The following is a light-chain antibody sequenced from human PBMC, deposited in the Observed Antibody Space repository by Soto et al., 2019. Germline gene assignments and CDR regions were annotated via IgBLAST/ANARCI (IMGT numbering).Light chain of an antibody. Sequence: DIQMTQSPSTLSASVGDRVSISCRASQSVSVWVAWYQQKPGAAPKLLIYDAFTVDTGVPSRLSGSGSGTEFTLTINSLQPEDFATYYCQQYDGFPWTFGQGTKVDVK. V-gene: IGKV1-5*01. CDR3: QQYDGFPWT. CDR1: QSVSVW. J-gene: IGKJ1*01. CDR2: DAF.